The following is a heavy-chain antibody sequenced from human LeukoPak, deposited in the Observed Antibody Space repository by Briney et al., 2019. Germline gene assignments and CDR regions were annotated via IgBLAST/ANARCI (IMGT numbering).Heavy chain of an antibody. V-gene: IGHV1-46*01. J-gene: IGHJ6*02. CDR1: GYTFTSYY. CDR3: ARTRLTPNYYYYYGMDV. Sequence: GASVKVSCKASGYTFTSYYMHWVRQAPGQGLEWMGIINPSGGSTGYAQKFQGRVTMTRDTSTSTVYMELSSLRSEDTAVYYCARTRLTPNYYYYYGMDVWGQGTTVTVSS. CDR2: INPSGGST. D-gene: IGHD2-21*02.